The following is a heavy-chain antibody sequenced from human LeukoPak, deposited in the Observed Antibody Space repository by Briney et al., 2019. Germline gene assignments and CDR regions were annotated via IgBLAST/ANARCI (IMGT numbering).Heavy chain of an antibody. CDR3: ARDVYSGSYHLFDY. V-gene: IGHV3-21*01. CDR1: GFTFSSYS. J-gene: IGHJ4*02. CDR2: ISSSSSYI. D-gene: IGHD1-26*01. Sequence: GGSLRLSCAASGFTFSSYSMNWVRQAPGKGLEWVSSISSSSSYIYYVDSVKGRFTISRDNAKNSLYLQMNSLRAEDTAVYYCARDVYSGSYHLFDYWGQGTLVTVSS.